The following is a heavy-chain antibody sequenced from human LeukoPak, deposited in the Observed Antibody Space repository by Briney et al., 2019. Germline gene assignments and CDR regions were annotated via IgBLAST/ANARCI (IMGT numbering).Heavy chain of an antibody. V-gene: IGHV4-39*07. CDR3: ARDRRGGYSYADWFDP. CDR2: IHYSGST. CDR1: GGSISSNSYY. Sequence: SETLSLTCSVSGGSISSNSYYWGWIRQPPGKGLEWIGTIHYSGSTNYNPSLKGRVTISVDTSKNQFSLKLSSVTAADTAVYYCARDRRGGYSYADWFDPWGQGTLVTVSS. J-gene: IGHJ5*02. D-gene: IGHD5-18*01.